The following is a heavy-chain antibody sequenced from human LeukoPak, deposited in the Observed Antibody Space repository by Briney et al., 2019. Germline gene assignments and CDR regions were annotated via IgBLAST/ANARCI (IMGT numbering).Heavy chain of an antibody. V-gene: IGHV4-59*08. Sequence: SETLSLTCTVSGDSVSRYYWSWIRQPPGKGLEWIAFIHYSGSTNYNPSLKSRVSISIDTSRNQFSPRLSSVTAADTAVYYCAKHLVATTPFFDYWGQGTLVTVSS. CDR1: GDSVSRYY. CDR2: IHYSGST. CDR3: AKHLVATTPFFDY. J-gene: IGHJ4*02. D-gene: IGHD5-12*01.